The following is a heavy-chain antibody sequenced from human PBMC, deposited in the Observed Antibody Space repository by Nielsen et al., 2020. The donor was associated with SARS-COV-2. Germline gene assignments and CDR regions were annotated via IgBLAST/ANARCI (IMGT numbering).Heavy chain of an antibody. Sequence: GSLRLSCAVYGGSFSGYYWSWIRQPPGKGLEWIGEINHSGSTNYNPSLKSRVTISVDTSKNQFSLKLSSVTAADTAVYYCARAKCSGGSCYHYYYYYMDVWGKGTTVTVSS. D-gene: IGHD2-15*01. CDR2: INHSGST. V-gene: IGHV4-34*01. CDR1: GGSFSGYY. J-gene: IGHJ6*03. CDR3: ARAKCSGGSCYHYYYYYMDV.